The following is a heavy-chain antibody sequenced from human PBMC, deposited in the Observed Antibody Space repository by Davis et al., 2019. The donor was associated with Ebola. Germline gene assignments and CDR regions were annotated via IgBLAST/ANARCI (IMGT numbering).Heavy chain of an antibody. CDR2: ISYDGSNK. Sequence: GESLKISCAASGFTFSSYGMHWVRQAPGKGLEWVAVISYDGSNKYYADSVKGRFTISRDNSKNTLYLQMNSLRAEDTAVYYCAKEYSSGWWGVEGYWGQGTLVTVSS. CDR1: GFTFSSYG. D-gene: IGHD6-19*01. CDR3: AKEYSSGWWGVEGY. J-gene: IGHJ4*02. V-gene: IGHV3-30*18.